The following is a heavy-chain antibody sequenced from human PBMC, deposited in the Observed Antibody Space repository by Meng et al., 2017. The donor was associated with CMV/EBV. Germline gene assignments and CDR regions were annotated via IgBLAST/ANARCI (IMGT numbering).Heavy chain of an antibody. J-gene: IGHJ5*02. CDR2: INHSGST. CDR3: ARVRHSFVVVPAAKCCWFDP. V-gene: IGHV4-34*01. CDR1: FSGYY. D-gene: IGHD2-2*01. Sequence: FSGYYWSWLRQPPGKGLEWIGEINHSGSTNYNPSLKSRVTISVDTSKNQFSLKLSSVTAADTAVYYCARVRHSFVVVPAAKCCWFDPWGQGTLVTVSS.